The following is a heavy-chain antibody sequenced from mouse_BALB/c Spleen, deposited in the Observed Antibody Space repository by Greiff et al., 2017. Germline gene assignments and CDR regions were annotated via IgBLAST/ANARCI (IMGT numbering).Heavy chain of an antibody. Sequence: VQLQQSGAELVKPGASVKLSCKASGYTFTSYYMYWVKQRPGQGLEWIGEINPSNGGTNFNEKFKSKATLTVDKSSSTAYMQLSSLTSEDSAVYYCTRSLYYYAMDYWGQGTSVTVSS. V-gene: IGHV1S81*02. CDR2: INPSNGGT. J-gene: IGHJ4*01. CDR3: TRSLYYYAMDY. CDR1: GYTFTSYY.